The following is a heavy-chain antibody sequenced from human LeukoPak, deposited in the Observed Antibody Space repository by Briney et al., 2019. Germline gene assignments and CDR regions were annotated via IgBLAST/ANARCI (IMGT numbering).Heavy chain of an antibody. CDR2: ISYDGTNK. CDR1: GFTFSSYA. Sequence: GGSLRLSCAASGFTFSSYAMSWVRQAPGKGLEWVTFISYDGTNKYYADSVKGRFTISRDNSKNTLYLQMNSVRAEDTAVYYCVREDSRYAFFDYWGQGTLVTVSS. V-gene: IGHV3-30-3*01. CDR3: VREDSRYAFFDY. D-gene: IGHD6-13*01. J-gene: IGHJ4*02.